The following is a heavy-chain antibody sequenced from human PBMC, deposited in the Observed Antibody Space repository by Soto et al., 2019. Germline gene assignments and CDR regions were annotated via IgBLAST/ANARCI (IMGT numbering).Heavy chain of an antibody. CDR2: FDPEDDEP. D-gene: IGHD3-10*01. CDR3: ATKFGVTRLTFDDFEI. CDR1: GNTLTELS. Sequence: ASVKVSCKVSGNTLTELSVHWVRQAPGKGLDWMGGFDPEDDEPIYAQKFQGRVTMAEDTSTDTAYMELSSLTSEDTAIYYCATKFGVTRLTFDDFEIWGRGTRVT. V-gene: IGHV1-24*01. J-gene: IGHJ3*02.